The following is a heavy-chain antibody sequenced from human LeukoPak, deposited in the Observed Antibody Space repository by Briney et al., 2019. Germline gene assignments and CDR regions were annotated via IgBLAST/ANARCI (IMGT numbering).Heavy chain of an antibody. Sequence: GGSLRLSCAASGFTVGSNYMSWVRQAPGKGLEWVSVIYSGGSTYYADSVKGRFTISRDNSKNTLYLQMNSLRAEDTAVYYCARGNDIYYFDYWGQGTLVTVSS. CDR1: GFTVGSNY. CDR2: IYSGGST. J-gene: IGHJ4*02. V-gene: IGHV3-53*01. CDR3: ARGNDIYYFDY. D-gene: IGHD3-9*01.